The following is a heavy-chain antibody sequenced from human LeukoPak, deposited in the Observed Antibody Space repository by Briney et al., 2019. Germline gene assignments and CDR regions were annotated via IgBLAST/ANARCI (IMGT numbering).Heavy chain of an antibody. CDR1: GFNVGSSY. CDR3: ARVYYDGSGYYYFLEFFFDY. D-gene: IGHD3-22*01. J-gene: IGHJ4*02. Sequence: PGGSLRLSCAASGFNVGSSYVSWVRQAPGKGLEWVSVLYSGGATHYADSVKGRFTISRDNSKNAVYLQMNSLRAEDTAFYYCARVYYDGSGYYYFLEFFFDYWGQGTLVTVSS. CDR2: LYSGGAT. V-gene: IGHV3-66*01.